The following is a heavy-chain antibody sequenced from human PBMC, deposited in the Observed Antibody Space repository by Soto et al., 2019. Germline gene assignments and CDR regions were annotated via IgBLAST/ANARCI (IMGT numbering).Heavy chain of an antibody. V-gene: IGHV4-59*01. Sequence: PSETLSLTCTVSGGSISSYYWIWIRQPPGKGLEWIGYIYYSGSTNYNPSLKSRVTISVDTSKNQFSLKLSSVTAADTAVYYCASTAHSSGWYSGGFDYWGQGTLVTVSS. D-gene: IGHD6-19*01. J-gene: IGHJ4*02. CDR2: IYYSGST. CDR1: GGSISSYY. CDR3: ASTAHSSGWYSGGFDY.